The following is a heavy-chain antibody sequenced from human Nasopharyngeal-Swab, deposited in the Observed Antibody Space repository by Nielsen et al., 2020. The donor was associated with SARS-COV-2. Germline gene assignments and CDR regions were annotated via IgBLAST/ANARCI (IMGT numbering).Heavy chain of an antibody. Sequence: GGSLRLSCAASGFTFSSYAMSWVRQAPGKGLEWVSAISGSGGSTYYADSVKGRFTISRDNSKNTLYLQMNSLRAEDTAVYYCATPPPNYDFWSGYYSYYYYYGMDVWGQGTTVTVSS. J-gene: IGHJ6*02. CDR1: GFTFSSYA. D-gene: IGHD3-3*01. V-gene: IGHV3-23*01. CDR2: ISGSGGST. CDR3: ATPPPNYDFWSGYYSYYYYYGMDV.